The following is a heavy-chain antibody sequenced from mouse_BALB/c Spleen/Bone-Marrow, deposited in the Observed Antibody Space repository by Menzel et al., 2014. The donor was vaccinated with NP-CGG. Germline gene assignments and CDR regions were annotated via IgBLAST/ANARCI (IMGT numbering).Heavy chain of an antibody. CDR1: GYSFTGYT. CDR3: ARRDYGSSPFDY. Sequence: EVKLVESGPELVKPGASMKISRKASGYSFTGYTMNWVKQSHGKNLEWIGLINPFNGGSIYNQKLKGKATLTIHKSSSTAYMELLSLTSEDSAVYYCARRDYGSSPFDYWGQGTTLTVSS. V-gene: IGHV1-18*01. J-gene: IGHJ2*01. D-gene: IGHD1-1*01. CDR2: INPFNGGS.